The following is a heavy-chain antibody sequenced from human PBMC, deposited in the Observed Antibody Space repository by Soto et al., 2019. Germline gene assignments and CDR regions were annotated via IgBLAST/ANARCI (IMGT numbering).Heavy chain of an antibody. Sequence: SVKVSCKASGFTFTSSAMQWVRQARGQRLEWIGWIVVGSGNTNYAQKFQERVTITRDMSTSTAYMELSSLTSDDTAVYYCARDPGTSYYDSSGYFLDHWGQGTLVTVSS. D-gene: IGHD3-22*01. V-gene: IGHV1-58*02. CDR1: GFTFTSSA. CDR3: ARDPGTSYYDSSGYFLDH. CDR2: IVVGSGNT. J-gene: IGHJ4*02.